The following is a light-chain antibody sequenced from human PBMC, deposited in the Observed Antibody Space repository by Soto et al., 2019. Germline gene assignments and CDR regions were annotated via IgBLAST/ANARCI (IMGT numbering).Light chain of an antibody. CDR3: QQHNAWPLT. Sequence: EIVLTQSPATLSVSPGERATLSCRASQTVGTSLVWYQQKPGQAPSLLIYGASTRAAGIPAMFSGSGSGTALTLTISSLQSEDFAVYYCQQHNAWPLTFGGGTEVEIK. CDR2: GAS. J-gene: IGKJ4*01. CDR1: QTVGTS. V-gene: IGKV3-15*01.